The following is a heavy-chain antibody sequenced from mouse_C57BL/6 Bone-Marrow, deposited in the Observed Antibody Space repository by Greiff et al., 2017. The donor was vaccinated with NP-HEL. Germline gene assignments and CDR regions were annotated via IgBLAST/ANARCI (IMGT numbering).Heavy chain of an antibody. D-gene: IGHD2-5*01. J-gene: IGHJ3*01. CDR2: IYPRSGNT. Sequence: VQLQQSGAELARPGASVKLSCKASGYTFTSYGISWVKQRTGQGLEWIGEIYPRSGNTYYNQKFKGKATLTVDTSSSTAYMQLSSLTSEDSAVYYCAREDYSNLAWFAYWGQGTLVTVSA. V-gene: IGHV1-81*01. CDR1: GYTFTSYG. CDR3: AREDYSNLAWFAY.